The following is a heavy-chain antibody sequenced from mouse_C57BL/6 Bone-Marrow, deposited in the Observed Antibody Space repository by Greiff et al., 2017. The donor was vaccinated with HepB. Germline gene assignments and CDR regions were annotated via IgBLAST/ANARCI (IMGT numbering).Heavy chain of an antibody. V-gene: IGHV1S26*01. CDR3: ARSTIVTRYFDV. D-gene: IGHD2-5*01. J-gene: IGHJ1*03. CDR2: INPSSGYT. Sequence: QVQLQQPGAELVKPGASVKMSCKASGYTFTSYTMHWVKQRPGQGLEWIGYINPSSGYTKYNQKFKDKATLTADKSSSTAYMQLSSLTSEDSAVYYCARSTIVTRYFDVWGTGTTVTVSS. CDR1: GYTFTSYT.